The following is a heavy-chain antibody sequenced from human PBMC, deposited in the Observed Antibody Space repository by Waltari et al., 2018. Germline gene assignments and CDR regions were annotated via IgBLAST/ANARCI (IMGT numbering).Heavy chain of an antibody. CDR2: VSGNGLRT. V-gene: IGHV3-23*01. J-gene: IGHJ5*02. Sequence: EVQLLESGGGLVRPGGSLRLSCEASGFNFDSYAMSWVRQSSGKGLEVVAAVSGNGLRTYYADSLKGRFTISRDNSKNTVSLEMNSLRADDTAVYYCTKSGSFFYDASAAIFDPWGQGTRVTDSS. CDR3: TKSGSFFYDASAAIFDP. CDR1: GFNFDSYA. D-gene: IGHD3-16*01.